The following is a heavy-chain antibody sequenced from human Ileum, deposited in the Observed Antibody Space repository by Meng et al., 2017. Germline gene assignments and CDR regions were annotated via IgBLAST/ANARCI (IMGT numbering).Heavy chain of an antibody. CDR1: GDSVRSGDHH. CDR2: FYFSGSS. Sequence: QGQMQQSGPGLVEPSQTLSLTCTVSGDSVRSGDHHWTWGRQPPGKGLVWIGYFYFSGSSYYHPSLKSRVSISVNTSKNQFSLRMSSVTAADTAVYYCARYYYDSSGVTWFDPWGQGTLVTVSS. D-gene: IGHD3-22*01. J-gene: IGHJ5*02. V-gene: IGHV4-30-4*01. CDR3: ARYYYDSSGVTWFDP.